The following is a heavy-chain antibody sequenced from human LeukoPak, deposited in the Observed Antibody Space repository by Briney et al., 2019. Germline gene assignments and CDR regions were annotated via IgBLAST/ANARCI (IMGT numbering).Heavy chain of an antibody. CDR1: GFTMSNNA. D-gene: IGHD1-26*01. J-gene: IGHJ1*01. CDR2: INGGNSDT. Sequence: GGSLRLSCAASGFTMSNNAMSWVRQAPGKGLEWVSAINGGNSDTNYAESVKGRFTISRDNSRNTLYLQMNSLRAEDTAVYYCAKKDSGSYLIAEYFQHWGQGTLVTVSS. V-gene: IGHV3-23*01. CDR3: AKKDSGSYLIAEYFQH.